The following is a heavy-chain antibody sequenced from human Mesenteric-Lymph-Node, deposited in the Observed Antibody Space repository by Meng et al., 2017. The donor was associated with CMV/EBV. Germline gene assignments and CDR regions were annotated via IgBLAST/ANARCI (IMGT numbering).Heavy chain of an antibody. D-gene: IGHD3-3*01. CDR2: IYPGDSDT. J-gene: IGHJ4*02. CDR3: ARAYYDMWSASSRQNVFDY. CDR1: GYTFTTYW. V-gene: IGHV5-51*01. Sequence: GESLKISCKGSGYTFTTYWIGWVRQMPGKGLEWVGIIYPGDSDTRYSPSFQGQVTISADKSSSTAYLQWGSLKPSDTAMYYCARAYYDMWSASSRQNVFDYWGQGTLVTVSS.